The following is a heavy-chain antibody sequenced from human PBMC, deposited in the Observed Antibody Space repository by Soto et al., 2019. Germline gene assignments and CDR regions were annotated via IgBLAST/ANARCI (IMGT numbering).Heavy chain of an antibody. J-gene: IGHJ4*02. CDR1: GFTLSSYA. CDR3: ARGDVYYYGDVGDY. Sequence: EVLLVESGGGLVQPGGSLRLSCATSGFTLSSYAINWVRQAPGKGLEWVSYMSNTGDTIFYADSVKGRFTFARDNAKKSLYLKMTSLRDEDAAIYYCARGDVYYYGDVGDYWGQGTLVTVSS. D-gene: IGHD4-17*01. CDR2: MSNTGDTI. V-gene: IGHV3-48*02.